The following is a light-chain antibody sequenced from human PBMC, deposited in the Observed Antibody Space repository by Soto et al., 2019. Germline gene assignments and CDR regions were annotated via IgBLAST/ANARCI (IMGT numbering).Light chain of an antibody. CDR3: SSYTSSSTYVI. CDR1: SSDVGGYNY. Sequence: QSVLTQSVSVSGSPGQSITISCTGTSSDVGGYNYVSWYQQHPGKAPKLMIYDVSNRPSGVSNRFSGSKSGNTASLTISGLQAEDEADYYCSSYTSSSTYVIFGGGTKLTVL. CDR2: DVS. J-gene: IGLJ2*01. V-gene: IGLV2-14*01.